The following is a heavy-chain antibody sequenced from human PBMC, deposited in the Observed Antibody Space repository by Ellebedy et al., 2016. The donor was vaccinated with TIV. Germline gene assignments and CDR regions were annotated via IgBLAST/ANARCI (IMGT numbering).Heavy chain of an antibody. CDR2: INHSGST. V-gene: IGHV4-34*01. CDR1: GGSFSGYY. J-gene: IGHJ6*02. D-gene: IGHD6-13*01. CDR3: ARDRLYSSSWGLSRFRYGMDV. Sequence: GSLRLSCAVYGGSFSGYYWSWIRQPPGKGLEWIGEINHSGSTNYNPSLKSRVTVSVDTSKNQFSLKLSSVTAADTAVYYCARDRLYSSSWGLSRFRYGMDVWGQGTTVTVSS.